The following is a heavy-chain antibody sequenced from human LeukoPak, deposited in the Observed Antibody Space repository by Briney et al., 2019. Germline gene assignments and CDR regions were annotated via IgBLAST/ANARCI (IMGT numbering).Heavy chain of an antibody. CDR1: GGSISSSSYY. CDR2: LYYTGST. V-gene: IGHV4-39*01. CDR3: ARIYISGWSEVDY. Sequence: SETLSLTCTVSGGSISSSSYYWGWIRQPPGKGLEWIGSLYYTGSTYYNPSLKSRVTISVDTSKNQFSLELSSVTAADTAVYYCARIYISGWSEVDYWGQGTLVTVSS. J-gene: IGHJ4*02. D-gene: IGHD6-19*01.